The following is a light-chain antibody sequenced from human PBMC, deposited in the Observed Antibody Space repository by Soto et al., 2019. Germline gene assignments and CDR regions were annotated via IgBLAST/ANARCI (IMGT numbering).Light chain of an antibody. J-gene: IGKJ3*01. CDR2: GAS. Sequence: EIVLTQSPGTLSLSPGERATLSCRASQSVSSSYLAWYQQKPGQAPRLLIYGASIRATGIPDRFSGSGSGTDFTLTISSLEPEDFAVYYCQQYGSSPLTFGPGTKVDIK. V-gene: IGKV3-20*01. CDR3: QQYGSSPLT. CDR1: QSVSSSY.